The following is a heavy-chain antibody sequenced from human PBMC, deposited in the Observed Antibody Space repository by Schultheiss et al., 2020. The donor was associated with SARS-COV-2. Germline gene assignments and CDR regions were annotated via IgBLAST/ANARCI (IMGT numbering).Heavy chain of an antibody. CDR3: ARGMGPLHLYDMDV. CDR1: GFTFSSYA. Sequence: GESLKISCAASGFTFSSYAVHWVRQAPGKGLEWVAVVSYDGSDKYYADSVKGRFTISRDNSKNTLYLQMNSLRAEDTAVYYCARGMGPLHLYDMDVWGQGTTVTVSS. V-gene: IGHV3-30*01. D-gene: IGHD1-26*01. J-gene: IGHJ6*02. CDR2: VSYDGSDK.